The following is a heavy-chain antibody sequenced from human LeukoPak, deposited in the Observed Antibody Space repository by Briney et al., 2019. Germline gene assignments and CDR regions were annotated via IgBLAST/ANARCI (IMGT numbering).Heavy chain of an antibody. CDR2: FDPEDGET. J-gene: IGHJ4*02. Sequence: ASVKVSCKVSGYTLTELSMHWVRQAPGKGLEWMGGFDPEDGETIYAQKFQGRVTMTEDTSTDTAYMELSSPRSEDTAVYYCATDLTAAAGTGYWGQGTLVTVSS. CDR3: ATDLTAAAGTGY. V-gene: IGHV1-24*01. D-gene: IGHD6-13*01. CDR1: GYTLTELS.